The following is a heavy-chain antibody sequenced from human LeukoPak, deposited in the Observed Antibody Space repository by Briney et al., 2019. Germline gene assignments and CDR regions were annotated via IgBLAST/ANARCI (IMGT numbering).Heavy chain of an antibody. CDR3: ARTYYYDSSGYYGLDY. CDR1: GFTVSSNC. CDR2: IYSGGST. Sequence: GGSLRLSCAASGFTVSSNCMSWVRQAPGKGLEWVSVIYSGGSTYYADSVKGRFTISRDNSKNTLYLQMNSLRAEDTAVYYCARTYYYDSSGYYGLDYWGQGTLVTVSS. J-gene: IGHJ4*02. V-gene: IGHV3-53*01. D-gene: IGHD3-22*01.